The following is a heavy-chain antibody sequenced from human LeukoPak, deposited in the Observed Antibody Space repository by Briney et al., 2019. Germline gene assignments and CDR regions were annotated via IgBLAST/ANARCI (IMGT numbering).Heavy chain of an antibody. CDR1: GYTFTGYY. Sequence: GASVKVSCKASGYTFTGYYMHWVRQAPGQGLEWMGWINPNSGGTNYAQKFQGRVTMTRDTSISTAYMELSRLRSDDTAVYYCASAKVGATKVRFDYWGQGTLVTVSS. J-gene: IGHJ4*02. CDR2: INPNSGGT. V-gene: IGHV1-2*02. CDR3: ASAKVGATKVRFDY. D-gene: IGHD1-26*01.